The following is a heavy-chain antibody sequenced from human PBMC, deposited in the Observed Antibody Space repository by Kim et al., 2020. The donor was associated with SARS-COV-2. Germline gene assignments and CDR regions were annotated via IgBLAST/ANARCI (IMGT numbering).Heavy chain of an antibody. J-gene: IGHJ6*02. CDR3: AREWDV. V-gene: IGHV1-2*02. CDR2: NPNNGGK. Sequence: NPNNGGKTYAQKFQGRVPMNRDTSISTVYMELNRLQSDDTAVYYCAREWDVWGQGTTVTVSS.